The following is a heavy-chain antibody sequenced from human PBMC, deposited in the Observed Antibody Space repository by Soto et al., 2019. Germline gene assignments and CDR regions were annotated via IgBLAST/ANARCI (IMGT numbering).Heavy chain of an antibody. J-gene: IGHJ4*02. D-gene: IGHD6-19*01. V-gene: IGHV5-51*01. CDR2: IYPDDSDT. CDR3: ARTTSTSGWRFDS. CDR1: GYSFTSYW. Sequence: PGESLKISCKGSGYSFTSYWIAWVRQMPGKGLEWMGIIYPDDSDTKYSPSFQGQVTISADKSITTAYLQWSSLKASDTAMYYCARTTSTSGWRFDSWGQGTLVTVSS.